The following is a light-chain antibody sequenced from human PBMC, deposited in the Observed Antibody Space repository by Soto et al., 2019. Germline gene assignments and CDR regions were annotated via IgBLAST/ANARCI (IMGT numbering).Light chain of an antibody. Sequence: QSALTQPASVSGSPGQSITICCTGTSSDVGGYNFVSWYQQHPGKAPKLMIYEVTSRPSGVSNRFSGSKSRNTASLTISGLQAEDEADYYCNSYTTSSTLVFGTGTKVTVL. J-gene: IGLJ1*01. CDR1: SSDVGGYNF. V-gene: IGLV2-14*03. CDR3: NSYTTSSTLV. CDR2: EVT.